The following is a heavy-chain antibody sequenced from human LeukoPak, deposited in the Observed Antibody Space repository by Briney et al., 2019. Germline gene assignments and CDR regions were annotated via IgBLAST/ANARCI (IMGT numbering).Heavy chain of an antibody. V-gene: IGHV1-18*01. D-gene: IGHD2-15*01. CDR1: GYTFTSYG. Sequence: ASVKVSCKASGYTFTSYGISWVRQAPGQGLEWMGWISAYNGNTNYAQKLQGRVTMTTDTSTSTAYMELRSLRSDDTAVYYCARDGDCSGGSCYSGAYYYYYYGMDVWGQGTTDTVSS. CDR2: ISAYNGNT. CDR3: ARDGDCSGGSCYSGAYYYYYYGMDV. J-gene: IGHJ6*02.